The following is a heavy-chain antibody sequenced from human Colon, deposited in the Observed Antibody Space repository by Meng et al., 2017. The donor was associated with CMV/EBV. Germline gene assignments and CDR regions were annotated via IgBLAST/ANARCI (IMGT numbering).Heavy chain of an antibody. CDR1: GYTFTGYR. J-gene: IGHJ6*02. CDR3: AREMSSPNYFYGMDV. V-gene: IGHV1-2*02. Sequence: ASVKVSCKASGYTFTGYRIHWVRQAPGRGLEWVGWINPKNGDTDYAQKFQGRVTITTDESTSTAYMELSSLRSEDSAVYYCAREMSSPNYFYGMDVWGQGTTVTVSS. CDR2: INPKNGDT. D-gene: IGHD2-2*01.